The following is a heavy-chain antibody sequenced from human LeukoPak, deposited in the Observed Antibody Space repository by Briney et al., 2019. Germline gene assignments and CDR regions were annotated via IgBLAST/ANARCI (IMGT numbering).Heavy chain of an antibody. CDR3: ARGGYCSGGSCYDAFDI. D-gene: IGHD2-15*01. V-gene: IGHV3-23*01. Sequence: GGSLRLSCAASGFTFSSYGMSWVRQAPGKGLEWVSGISTIDGSTYYADSVKGRFTISRDNAKNSLYLQMNSLRAEDTAVYYCARGGYCSGGSCYDAFDIWGQGTMVTVSS. CDR2: ISTIDGST. CDR1: GFTFSSYG. J-gene: IGHJ3*02.